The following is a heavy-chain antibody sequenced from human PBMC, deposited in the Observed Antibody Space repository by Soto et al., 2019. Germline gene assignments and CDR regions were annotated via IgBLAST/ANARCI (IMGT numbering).Heavy chain of an antibody. J-gene: IGHJ4*02. CDR2: ISAYNGNT. D-gene: IGHD5-12*01. V-gene: IGHV1-18*01. CDR3: AREYGHGEYSGYDPNYFDY. CDR1: GYTFTSYG. Sequence: ASVKVSCKASGYTFTSYGISWVRQAPGQGLEWMGWISAYNGNTNYAQKLQGRVTMTTDTSTSTAYMELRSLRSDDTAVYYCAREYGHGEYSGYDPNYFDYWGQGTLVTVSS.